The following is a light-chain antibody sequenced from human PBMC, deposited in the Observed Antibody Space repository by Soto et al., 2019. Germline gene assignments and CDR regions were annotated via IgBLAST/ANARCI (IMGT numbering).Light chain of an antibody. V-gene: IGKV1-8*01. Sequence: AIRMTQSPSSLSASTGDRVTITCRASQGISSYLAWYQQKPGKAPKLLIYAASTLQSGVPSRFSGSGSGTDFTLTISCLQSEDFATDYCQQYYIYPPTFGQGTKVESK. CDR1: QGISSY. J-gene: IGKJ1*01. CDR2: AAS. CDR3: QQYYIYPPT.